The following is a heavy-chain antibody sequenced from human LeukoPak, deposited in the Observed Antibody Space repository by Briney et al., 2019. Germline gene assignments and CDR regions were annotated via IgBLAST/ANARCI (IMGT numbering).Heavy chain of an antibody. CDR2: INPNSGGT. J-gene: IGHJ4*02. D-gene: IGHD3-22*01. V-gene: IGHV1-2*02. CDR3: AREDSSGYSLSY. CDR1: GYTFTGYY. Sequence: GASVKVSCKASGYTFTGYYMHWVRQAPGQXLEWMGWINPNSGGTNYAQKFQGRVTMTRDTSISTAYMELSRLRSDDTAVYYCAREDSSGYSLSYWGQGTLVTVSS.